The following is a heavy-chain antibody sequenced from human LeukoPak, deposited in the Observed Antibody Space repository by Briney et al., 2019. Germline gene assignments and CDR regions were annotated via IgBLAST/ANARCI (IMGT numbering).Heavy chain of an antibody. Sequence: GASVKVSCKASGYTFTGYYMHWVRQAPGQGLEWMGWINPNSGGTNYAQKFQGRVTMTRDTSISTDYMELSRLRSDDMAVYYCARVGSTGIAVADTNFDYWGQGTLVTVSS. CDR2: INPNSGGT. D-gene: IGHD6-19*01. CDR3: ARVGSTGIAVADTNFDY. CDR1: GYTFTGYY. J-gene: IGHJ4*02. V-gene: IGHV1-2*02.